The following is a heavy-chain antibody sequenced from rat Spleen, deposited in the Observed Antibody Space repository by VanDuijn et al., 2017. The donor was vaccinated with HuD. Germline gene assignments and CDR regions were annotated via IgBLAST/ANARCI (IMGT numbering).Heavy chain of an antibody. CDR1: GFTFSDYY. CDR2: ISYDGSST. V-gene: IGHV5-29*01. D-gene: IGHD1-9*01. J-gene: IGHJ2*01. CDR3: ARHTYYGYYFDY. Sequence: EVQLVESDGGLVQPGRSLKLSCAASGFTFSDYYMAWVRQAPTKGLEWVATISYDGSSTYYRDSVKGRFTISRDNARNTLYLQMDSLRSEDTATYYCARHTYYGYYFDYWGQGVMVTVSS.